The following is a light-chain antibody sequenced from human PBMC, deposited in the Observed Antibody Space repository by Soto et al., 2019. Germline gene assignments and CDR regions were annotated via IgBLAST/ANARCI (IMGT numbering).Light chain of an antibody. Sequence: EIVLTQSPGTLSLSPGERATLSCRASQSVTNKYLAWYQQIPGQAPRLLIYGASSRATGIPDRFGGSGSGTDFTLSITRVEPEAFAVYYCQQYGSSPTFGQGTKVDIK. CDR3: QQYGSSPT. CDR2: GAS. V-gene: IGKV3-20*01. CDR1: QSVTNKY. J-gene: IGKJ1*01.